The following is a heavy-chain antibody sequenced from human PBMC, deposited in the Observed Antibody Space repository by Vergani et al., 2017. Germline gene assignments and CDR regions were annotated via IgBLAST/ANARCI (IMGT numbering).Heavy chain of an antibody. CDR1: GYTFTSYG. J-gene: IGHJ3*02. D-gene: IGHD3-22*01. V-gene: IGHV1-18*04. CDR3: ARDPQGVVVVINAFDI. Sequence: QVQLVQSGAEVKKPGASVKVSCKASGYTFTSYGISWVQQAPGQGLEWMGWISAYNGNTNYAQKLQGRVTMTTDTSTSTAYMELRSLRSDDTAVYYCARDPQGVVVVINAFDIWGQGTMVTVSS. CDR2: ISAYNGNT.